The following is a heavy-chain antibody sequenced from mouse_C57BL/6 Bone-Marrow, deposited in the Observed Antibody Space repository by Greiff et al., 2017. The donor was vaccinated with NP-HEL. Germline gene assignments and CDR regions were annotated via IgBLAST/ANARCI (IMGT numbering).Heavy chain of an antibody. CDR2: IWWDDDK. J-gene: IGHJ3*01. D-gene: IGHD1-1*01. CDR1: GFSLSTFGMG. V-gene: IGHV8-8*01. CDR3: ARITARVTTVVEGAWFAY. Sequence: QVQLKQSGPGILQPSQTLSLTCSFSGFSLSTFGMGVGWIRQPSGKGLEWLAHIWWDDDKSYNPALKSRLTISKDTSKNQVFLKIANVDTADTATYYCARITARVTTVVEGAWFAYWGQGTLVTVSA.